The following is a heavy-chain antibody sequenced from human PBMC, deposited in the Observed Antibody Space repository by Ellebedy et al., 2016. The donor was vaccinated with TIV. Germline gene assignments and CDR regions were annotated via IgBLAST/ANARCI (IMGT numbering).Heavy chain of an antibody. CDR2: IIPIFGTA. D-gene: IGHD6-13*01. J-gene: IGHJ5*02. V-gene: IGHV1-69*13. Sequence: ASVKVSCKASGGTFSSYAISWVRQAPGQGLEWMGGIIPIFGTANYAQKFQGRVTITADESTSTAYMELSSLRSEDTAVYYCARDTVAAENWFDPWGQGTLVTVSS. CDR1: GGTFSSYA. CDR3: ARDTVAAENWFDP.